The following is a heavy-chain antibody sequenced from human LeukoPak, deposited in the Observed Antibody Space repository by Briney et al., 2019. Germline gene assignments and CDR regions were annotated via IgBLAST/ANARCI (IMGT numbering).Heavy chain of an antibody. D-gene: IGHD5-12*01. CDR1: GFTFSSYS. J-gene: IGHJ4*02. CDR2: ISSSSSYI. CDR3: ARVRLTGGYVGDY. Sequence: GGSLRLSCAASGFTFSSYSMNWVRQAPGKGLEWVSSISSSSSYIYYADSVKGRFTISRDNAKNSLYLQMNSLRAEDTAVYYCARVRLTGGYVGDYWGQGTLVTVSS. V-gene: IGHV3-21*01.